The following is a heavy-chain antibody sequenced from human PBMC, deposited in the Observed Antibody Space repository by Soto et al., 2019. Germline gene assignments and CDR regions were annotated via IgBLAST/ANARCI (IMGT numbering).Heavy chain of an antibody. J-gene: IGHJ4*02. V-gene: IGHV1-69*02. CDR3: ATYPGYCSGGSCPH. D-gene: IGHD2-15*01. Sequence: QVQLVQSGAEVKKPGSSVKVSCKASGGTFSSYTISWVRQAPGQGLEWMGRIIPILGIANYAQKFQGRVTITADKSTSTAYMELSSLRSEDTAVYYCATYPGYCSGGSCPHWGKGTLVTVSS. CDR1: GGTFSSYT. CDR2: IIPILGIA.